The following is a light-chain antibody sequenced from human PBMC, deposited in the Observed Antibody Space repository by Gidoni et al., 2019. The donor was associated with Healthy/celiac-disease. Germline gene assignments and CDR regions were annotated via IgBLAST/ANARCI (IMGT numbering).Light chain of an antibody. J-gene: IGKJ2*01. CDR2: LGS. CDR3: MQALQTPRT. CDR1: QGLLHSNGYNY. V-gene: IGKV2-28*01. Sequence: DIVTRQSPRSLPVSPGEPASISCRSSQGLLHSNGYNYLDWYLQKPGQSPQLLIYLGSNRASGVPDRFSGSGSGTDFTLKISRVEAEDVGVYYCMQALQTPRTFXQXTKLEIK.